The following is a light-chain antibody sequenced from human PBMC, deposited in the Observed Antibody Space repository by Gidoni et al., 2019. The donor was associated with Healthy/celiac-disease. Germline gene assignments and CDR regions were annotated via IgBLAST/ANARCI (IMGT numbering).Light chain of an antibody. V-gene: IGKV3-11*01. Sequence: EIVLTQSPATLSLSPGERATLSCRASQSVSSYLAWYQQKPGQAPRLLIYDASNRATGIPARFSGSGSGTDFTLTISSLEPEDFAVYYCQQRSNWPLTFXGXTKVXI. J-gene: IGKJ4*01. CDR1: QSVSSY. CDR2: DAS. CDR3: QQRSNWPLT.